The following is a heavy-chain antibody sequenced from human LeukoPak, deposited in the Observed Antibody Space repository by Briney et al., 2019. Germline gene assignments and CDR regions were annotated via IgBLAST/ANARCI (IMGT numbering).Heavy chain of an antibody. CDR2: IKQDGSEK. J-gene: IGHJ4*02. D-gene: IGHD5-18*01. V-gene: IGHV3-7*01. CDR3: ARVSETYSYGYLNDY. CDR1: GFTFSSYW. Sequence: GGSLRLSCAASGFTFSSYWMSWVRQAPGKGLEWVANIKQDGSEKYYVDPVKGRVTISRDNAKNSLYLQMNSLRAEDTAVYYCARVSETYSYGYLNDYWGQGTLVTVSS.